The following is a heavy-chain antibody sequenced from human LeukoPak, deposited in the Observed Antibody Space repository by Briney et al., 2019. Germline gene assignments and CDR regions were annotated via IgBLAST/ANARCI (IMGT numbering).Heavy chain of an antibody. CDR3: AKDPTMIVVVIPDY. CDR2: ISGSGGST. CDR1: GFTFSSYA. J-gene: IGHJ4*02. Sequence: GGSLRLSCAASGFTFSSYAMSWVRQAPGKGLEWVSAISGSGGSTYYVDSVKGRFTISRDNSKNTLYLQMNSLRAEDTAVYYCAKDPTMIVVVIPDYWGQGTLVTVSS. V-gene: IGHV3-23*01. D-gene: IGHD3-22*01.